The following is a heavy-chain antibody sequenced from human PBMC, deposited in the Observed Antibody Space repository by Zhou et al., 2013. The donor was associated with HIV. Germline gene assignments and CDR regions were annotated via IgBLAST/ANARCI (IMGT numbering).Heavy chain of an antibody. CDR2: IIPILGVA. CDR1: GGTFSNYA. Sequence: QVQLVQPGAEVKKPGSSVKVSCKASGGTFSNYAISWVRQAPGQGLEWMGRIIPILGVANYAQKFEGRITVTADTSTSTVFMELTSLRSEDTAVYFCASQMGTRDFGTVYFFDFWGQGTLVTVSS. V-gene: IGHV1-69*04. J-gene: IGHJ4*02. D-gene: IGHD1-1*01. CDR3: ASQMGTRDFGTVYFFDF.